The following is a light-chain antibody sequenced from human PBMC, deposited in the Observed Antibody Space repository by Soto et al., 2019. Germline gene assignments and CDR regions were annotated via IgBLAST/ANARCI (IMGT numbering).Light chain of an antibody. CDR1: QSLSSNY. CDR3: QQYDTSPRT. Sequence: EIVLTQSPGTLSLSPGERATLSCRASQSLSSNYLAWHQQKTGQAPRLLIYGASSRATAIPDRFIGSGSGTDFTLTITRLEPEEYAVYYCQQYDTSPRTFGQGTKVEIK. V-gene: IGKV3-20*01. CDR2: GAS. J-gene: IGKJ1*01.